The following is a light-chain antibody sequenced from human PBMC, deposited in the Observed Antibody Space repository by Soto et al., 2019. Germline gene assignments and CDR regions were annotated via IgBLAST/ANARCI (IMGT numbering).Light chain of an antibody. CDR3: QQYGSSPVT. J-gene: IGKJ1*01. V-gene: IGKV3-20*01. Sequence: IVFTQSPSTLSLSPGERATLSCRASQSVSSSYLAWYQQKPGQAPRLLIYGASSRATGIPDRFSGSGSGTDFTLTISRLEPEDFAVYYCQQYGSSPVTFGQGTKVDIK. CDR2: GAS. CDR1: QSVSSSY.